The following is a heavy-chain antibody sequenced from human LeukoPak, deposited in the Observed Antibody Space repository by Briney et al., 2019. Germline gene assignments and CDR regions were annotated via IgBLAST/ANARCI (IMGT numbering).Heavy chain of an antibody. D-gene: IGHD5-12*01. J-gene: IGHJ6*02. CDR3: ASGSVATIKDYYYGMDV. V-gene: IGHV1-2*06. Sequence: ASVKVSCKASGYTFTDYYMHWVRQAPGQGLEWMGRINPNSGGTTYAQKFQGRVTMTRDMSISTAYMELSRLSSDDTAVYYCASGSVATIKDYYYGMDVWGQGTTVTVSS. CDR1: GYTFTDYY. CDR2: INPNSGGT.